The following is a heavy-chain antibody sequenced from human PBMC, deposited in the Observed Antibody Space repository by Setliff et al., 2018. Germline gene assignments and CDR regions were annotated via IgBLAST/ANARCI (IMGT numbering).Heavy chain of an antibody. J-gene: IGHJ3*02. CDR1: GASINSGHY. Sequence: PSETLSLTCAVSGASINSGHYWGWIRQPPGKGLEWIATIYHRGRKYYNPSLQSRVSVSLDTSKNHFSLRLTSMTAADTAVYYCATPGRDDLDSPFEPFDIWGQGTMVTRLL. V-gene: IGHV4-38-2*01. CDR3: ATPGRDDLDSPFEPFDI. D-gene: IGHD3-3*01. CDR2: IYHRGRK.